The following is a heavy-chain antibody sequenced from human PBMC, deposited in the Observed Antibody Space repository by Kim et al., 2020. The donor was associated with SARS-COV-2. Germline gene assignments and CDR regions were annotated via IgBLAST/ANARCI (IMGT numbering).Heavy chain of an antibody. J-gene: IGHJ4*02. Sequence: ASVKVSCKASGYTFTSYYMHWVRQAPGQGLEWMGIINPSGGSTSYAQKFQGRVTMTRDTSTSTVYMELSSLRSEDTAVYYCARGGWFGELSSFTFDYWGQGTLVTVSS. D-gene: IGHD3-10*01. CDR1: GYTFTSYY. CDR3: ARGGWFGELSSFTFDY. CDR2: INPSGGST. V-gene: IGHV1-46*01.